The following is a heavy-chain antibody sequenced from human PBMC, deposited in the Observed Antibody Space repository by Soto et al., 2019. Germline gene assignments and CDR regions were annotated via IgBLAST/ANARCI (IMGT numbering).Heavy chain of an antibody. J-gene: IGHJ4*02. CDR3: TIYSSGWYFAGFDY. CDR2: ISGSGGST. CDR1: GFTFSSYA. Sequence: GGSLRLSCAASGFTFSSYAMSWVRQAPGKGLEWVSAISGSGGSTYYADSVKGRFTISRDNSKNTLYLQMNSLRAEDTAVYYCTIYSSGWYFAGFDYWGQGTLVTVSS. V-gene: IGHV3-23*01. D-gene: IGHD6-19*01.